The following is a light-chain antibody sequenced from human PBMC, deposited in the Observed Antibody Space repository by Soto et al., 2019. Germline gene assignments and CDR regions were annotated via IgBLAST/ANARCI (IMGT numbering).Light chain of an antibody. CDR3: CSYSGSYTWV. CDR1: SSDVGGYNY. CDR2: DVS. Sequence: QSALTQPRLVSGSPGQSVTISCTGTSSDVGGYNYVSWYQQYPGKAPKFMIYDVSKRPSGVPDRFSGSKSGNTASLTISGLQAEDEADYYCCSYSGSYTWVFGGGTKLTVL. J-gene: IGLJ3*02. V-gene: IGLV2-11*01.